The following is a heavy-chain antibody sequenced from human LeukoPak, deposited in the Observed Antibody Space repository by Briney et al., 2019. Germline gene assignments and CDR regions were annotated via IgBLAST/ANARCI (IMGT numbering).Heavy chain of an antibody. J-gene: IGHJ5*02. CDR2: IYPGDSDT. V-gene: IGHV5-51*01. Sequence: GESRKIPWQCSGCSFTGYGSGCVRQMPGKGLDWMEIIYPGDSDTRYSPSFQGQVTISADKSISTAYLQWSSLKASDTAMYYCARSTYYDFWSGYSDLNWFDPWGQGTLVTVSS. D-gene: IGHD3-3*01. CDR3: ARSTYYDFWSGYSDLNWFDP. CDR1: GCSFTGYG.